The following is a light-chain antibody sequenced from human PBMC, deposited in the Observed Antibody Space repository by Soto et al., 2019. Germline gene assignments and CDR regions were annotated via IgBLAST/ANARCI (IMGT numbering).Light chain of an antibody. CDR2: GAS. V-gene: IGKV3-20*01. CDR1: HSVNSRY. J-gene: IGKJ5*01. Sequence: EIVLTQSPDTLSLSPGEGATLSCRASHSVNSRYLAWYQQKPGQAPRLHIYGASNMATGIPDRFSGSGSGTDFTLTISRLEPEDFAVFYCQQYDDSITFGQGTLLEIE. CDR3: QQYDDSIT.